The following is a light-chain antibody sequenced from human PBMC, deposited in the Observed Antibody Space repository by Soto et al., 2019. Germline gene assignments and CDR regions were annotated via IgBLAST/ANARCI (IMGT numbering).Light chain of an antibody. J-gene: IGLJ3*02. V-gene: IGLV2-23*02. CDR2: EVS. Sequence: QSVLTQPASVSGSPGQSITISCTGTSSDVGSYNLVSWYQQHPGKAPKLMIYEVSKRPSGDSTRFSDSKSGNTASLTISGLQDEDEAHYYCCSYAGSSTLVFGGGTKLTVL. CDR3: CSYAGSSTLV. CDR1: SSDVGSYNL.